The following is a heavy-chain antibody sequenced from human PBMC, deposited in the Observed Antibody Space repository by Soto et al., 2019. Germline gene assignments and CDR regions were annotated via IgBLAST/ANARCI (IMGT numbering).Heavy chain of an antibody. CDR1: GGTFSSYT. V-gene: IGHV1-69*02. Sequence: SVKVSCKASGGTFSSYTISWVRQAPGQGLEWMGRIIPILGIANYAQKFQGRVTITADKSTSTAYMELSSLRSEDTAVYYCANYGSGSLFDYWGQGTLVTVSS. D-gene: IGHD3-10*01. J-gene: IGHJ4*02. CDR3: ANYGSGSLFDY. CDR2: IIPILGIA.